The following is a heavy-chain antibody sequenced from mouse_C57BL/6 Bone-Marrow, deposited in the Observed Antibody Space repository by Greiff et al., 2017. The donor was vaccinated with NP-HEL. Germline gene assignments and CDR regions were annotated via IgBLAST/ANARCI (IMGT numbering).Heavy chain of an antibody. CDR3: ARDLGTRPYWYFDV. D-gene: IGHD3-3*01. CDR1: GYSITSGYY. J-gene: IGHJ1*03. Sequence: EVHLVESGPGLVKPSQSLSLTCSVTGYSITSGYYWNWIRQFPGNKLEWMGYISYDGSNNYNPSLKNRISITRDTSKNQFFLKLNSVTTEDTATYYCARDLGTRPYWYFDVWGTGTTVTVSS. V-gene: IGHV3-6*01. CDR2: ISYDGSN.